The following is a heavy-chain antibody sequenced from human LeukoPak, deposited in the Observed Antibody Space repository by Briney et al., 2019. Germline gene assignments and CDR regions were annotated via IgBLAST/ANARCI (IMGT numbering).Heavy chain of an antibody. D-gene: IGHD3-22*01. Sequence: ASVKVSCKASGGTFSSYAISRVRQAPGQGLEWMGGIIPIFGTANYAQKFQGRVTITADESTSTAYMELSSLRSEDTAVYYCARGYWATITYDSSGYYYLPGYWGQGTLVTVSS. V-gene: IGHV1-69*13. CDR3: ARGYWATITYDSSGYYYLPGY. CDR2: IIPIFGTA. CDR1: GGTFSSYA. J-gene: IGHJ4*02.